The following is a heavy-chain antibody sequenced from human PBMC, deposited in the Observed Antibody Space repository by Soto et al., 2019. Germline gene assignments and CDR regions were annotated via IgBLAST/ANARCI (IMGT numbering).Heavy chain of an antibody. D-gene: IGHD3-22*01. Sequence: SETLSLTCTVSGGSISSGDYYWSWIRQPPGKGLEWIGYIYYSGSTHYNPSLKSRVTISVDTSKNQFSLKLSSVTAADTAVYYCARGKAYYYDSSGSGPPDYWGQGTLVTVSS. CDR1: GGSISSGDYY. CDR3: ARGKAYYYDSSGSGPPDY. J-gene: IGHJ4*02. V-gene: IGHV4-30-4*01. CDR2: IYYSGST.